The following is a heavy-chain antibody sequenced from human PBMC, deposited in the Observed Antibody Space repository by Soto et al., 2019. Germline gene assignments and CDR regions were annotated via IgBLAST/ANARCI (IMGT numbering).Heavy chain of an antibody. Sequence: GECLKISCKASRYSFTSYWIGWVRQMPVKGLEWMGIIYPADSDTRYSPSFQGQVTISVDKSINTAYLQWSSLKASDTAMYYCARRRAGNPDDWFDPWGQGTLVTVSS. CDR1: RYSFTSYW. CDR2: IYPADSDT. CDR3: ARRRAGNPDDWFDP. D-gene: IGHD6-13*01. J-gene: IGHJ5*02. V-gene: IGHV5-51*01.